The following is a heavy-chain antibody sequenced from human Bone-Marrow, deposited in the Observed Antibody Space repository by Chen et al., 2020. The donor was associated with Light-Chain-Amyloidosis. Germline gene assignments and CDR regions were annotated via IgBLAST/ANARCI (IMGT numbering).Heavy chain of an antibody. J-gene: IGHJ4*02. D-gene: IGHD3-22*01. CDR1: GASISSGGFY. CDR2: VYSRGST. V-gene: IGHV4-31*03. Sequence: QLQLQESGPVLVKPSQTLSLTCSVSGASISSGGFYWSWIRQHPGKGLEWIGYVYSRGSTHYNPSLKSRLTISADTSKNQFSLNLSSVTAADTAVYYCARVTYFYDSSGYYYNFYFDYWGQGTLVTVSS. CDR3: ARVTYFYDSSGYYYNFYFDY.